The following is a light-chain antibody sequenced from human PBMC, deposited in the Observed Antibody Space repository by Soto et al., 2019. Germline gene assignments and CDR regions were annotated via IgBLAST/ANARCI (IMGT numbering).Light chain of an antibody. CDR1: QGISSA. CDR3: QLFNSYPT. Sequence: AIQFTQSPSSLSASVGDRVTITCRASQGISSALAWYQQKPGKAPKLLIYAASSWESGVPSRFSGSGSGTDFTLTSSSLQPEGFETYYCQLFNSYPTFGQGTKLEIK. CDR2: AAS. V-gene: IGKV1-13*02. J-gene: IGKJ2*01.